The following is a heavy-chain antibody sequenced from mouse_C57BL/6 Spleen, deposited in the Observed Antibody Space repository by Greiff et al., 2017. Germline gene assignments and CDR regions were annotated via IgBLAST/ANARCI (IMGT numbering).Heavy chain of an antibody. CDR1: GYTFTDYE. D-gene: IGHD1-1*01. Sequence: QVQLQQSGAELVRPGASVTLSCKASGYTFTDYEMHWVKQTPVHGLEWIGAIYPETGGTAYNQKFKGKAILTADKSSSTAYMELRSLTSEDSAVYYCARSTTVVEENYIDYWGQGTTLTVSS. CDR3: ARSTTVVEENYIDY. CDR2: IYPETGGT. V-gene: IGHV1-15*01. J-gene: IGHJ2*01.